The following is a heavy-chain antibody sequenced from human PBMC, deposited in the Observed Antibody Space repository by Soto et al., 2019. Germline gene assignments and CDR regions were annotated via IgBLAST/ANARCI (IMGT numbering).Heavy chain of an antibody. Sequence: WTWLRQPPGKGLEWVGDINHSGDTNYNPSLQSRATISLGATKNQFSLRLTAVTAADTAVYYCARMRIYYDDPSGNYYSHGMDVWGQGTTVTVS. CDR2: INHSGDT. J-gene: IGHJ6*02. CDR3: ARMRIYYDDPSGNYYSHGMDV. D-gene: IGHD3-22*01. V-gene: IGHV4-34*01.